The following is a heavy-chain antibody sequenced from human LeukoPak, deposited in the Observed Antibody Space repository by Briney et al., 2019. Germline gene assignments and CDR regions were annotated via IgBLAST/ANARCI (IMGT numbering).Heavy chain of an antibody. Sequence: PGGSLRLSCAASGFTVSSNYMNWVRQAPGKGLEWVSVLYSGGSTYYADSVKGRFTISRDNSKNTLYLQMNSLRVEDSAVYYCARDDGSGSYNLDYWGQGTLVTVSS. CDR2: LYSGGST. J-gene: IGHJ4*02. CDR3: ARDDGSGSYNLDY. V-gene: IGHV3-66*01. D-gene: IGHD3-10*01. CDR1: GFTVSSNY.